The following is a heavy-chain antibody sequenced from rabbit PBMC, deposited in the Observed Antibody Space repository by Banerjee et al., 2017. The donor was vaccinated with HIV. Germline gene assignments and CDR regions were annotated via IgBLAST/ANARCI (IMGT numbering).Heavy chain of an antibody. Sequence: QSLEESGGDLVKPGASLTLTCTASGFTLNGNWMSWVRQAPGKGLEWIGYIDPVFGSAYYASWGNGRFPISSHNAQKTLYLQLNSLTVAETATYFCARGGGLWGPGTLVTVS. CDR1: GFTLNGNW. V-gene: IGHV1S7*01. CDR3: ARGGGL. CDR2: IDPVFGSA. J-gene: IGHJ4*01.